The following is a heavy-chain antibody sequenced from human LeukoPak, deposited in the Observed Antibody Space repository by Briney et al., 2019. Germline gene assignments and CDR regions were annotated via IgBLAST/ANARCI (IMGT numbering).Heavy chain of an antibody. Sequence: SETLSLTCAVYGGSFSGYYWSWIRQPPGKGLEWIGEINHSGSTNYNPSLKSRVTISVDTSKNLFSLKVSSVTAADTAVYYCARGRSNYYGMDVWGQGTTVTVSS. D-gene: IGHD1-26*01. J-gene: IGHJ6*02. CDR1: GGSFSGYY. V-gene: IGHV4-34*01. CDR2: INHSGST. CDR3: ARGRSNYYGMDV.